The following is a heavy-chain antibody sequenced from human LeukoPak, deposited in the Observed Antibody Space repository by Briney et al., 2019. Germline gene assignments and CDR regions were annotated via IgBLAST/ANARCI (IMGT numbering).Heavy chain of an antibody. CDR3: AKYPKGRYYYYGMDV. CDR2: NNSRGGNK. D-gene: IGHD3-10*01. J-gene: IGHJ6*02. V-gene: IGHV3-23*01. Sequence: GGSLRLSCAASGFTFSSYAMSWVRQAPGKGLEWVSANNSRGGNKYYADTGKGRLTISRDNSQNTLYLQTNSLRAEDTDVYYCAKYPKGRYYYYGMDVWGQGATVTVSS. CDR1: GFTFSSYA.